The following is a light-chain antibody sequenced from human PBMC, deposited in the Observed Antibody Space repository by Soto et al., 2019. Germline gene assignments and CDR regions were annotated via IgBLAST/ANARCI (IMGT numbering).Light chain of an antibody. CDR2: GVS. CDR3: QHYGYSPWT. V-gene: IGKV3-20*01. CDR1: QSVSSSY. J-gene: IGKJ1*01. Sequence: EIVLTQSPGTLSLSPGERATLSCRTSQSVSSSYLAWYQQRPGQAPSLLIYGVSSRATGIPDRFSGSGSGTDFTLTITRLEPEDFAVYYCQHYGYSPWTFGQGTKVDIK.